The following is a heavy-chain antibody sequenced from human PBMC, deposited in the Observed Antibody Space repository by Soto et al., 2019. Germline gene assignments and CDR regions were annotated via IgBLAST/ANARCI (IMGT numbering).Heavy chain of an antibody. CDR3: ARDAYSSSSGSAFYYYGMDV. Sequence: SQTLSLTCAISGDSVSSNSAAWNWIRQSPSRGLEWLGRTYYRSKWYNDYAVSVKSRITINPDTSKNQFSLQLNSVTPEDTVVYYCARDAYSSSSGSAFYYYGMDVWGQGTTVTVSS. CDR2: TYYRSKWYN. J-gene: IGHJ6*02. CDR1: GDSVSSNSAA. V-gene: IGHV6-1*01. D-gene: IGHD6-6*01.